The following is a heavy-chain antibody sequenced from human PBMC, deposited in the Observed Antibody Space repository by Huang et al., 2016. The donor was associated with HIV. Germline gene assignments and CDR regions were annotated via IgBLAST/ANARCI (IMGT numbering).Heavy chain of an antibody. CDR2: IQYDGTKK. D-gene: IGHD2-15*01. CDR3: AKVTLGFDY. V-gene: IGHV3-30*02. J-gene: IGHJ4*02. CDR1: GFTFSSYG. Sequence: QVQLVESGGGVVQPGGSLRLYCATSGFTFSSYGMHWVRQAPGLGLEWVAFIQYDGTKKYYADSVKGRFNISRDNSKNMLHLQMNNLRVEDTAAYFCAKVTLGFDYWGQGTWVTVSS.